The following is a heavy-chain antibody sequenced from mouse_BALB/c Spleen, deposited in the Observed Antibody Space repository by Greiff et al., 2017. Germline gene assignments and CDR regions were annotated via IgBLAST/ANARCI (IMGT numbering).Heavy chain of an antibody. CDR3: ARYYGKRDWYFDV. J-gene: IGHJ1*01. D-gene: IGHD2-1*01. CDR2: ISYSGST. Sequence: DVQLQESGPGLVKPSQSLSLTCTVTGYSITSDYAWNWIRQFPGNKLEWMGYISYSGSTSYNPSLKSRISITRDTSKNQFFLQLNSVTTEDTATYYCARYYGKRDWYFDVWGAGTTVTVSS. CDR1: GYSITSDYA. V-gene: IGHV3-2*02.